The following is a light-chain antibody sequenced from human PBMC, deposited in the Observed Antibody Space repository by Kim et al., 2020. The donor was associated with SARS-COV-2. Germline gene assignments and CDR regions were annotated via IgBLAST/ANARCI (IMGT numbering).Light chain of an antibody. CDR3: QQYNNWPPIT. Sequence: SPGARAPPSCRASQSVSSNLAWYQQKPGQAPRLLIYGASTRATGIPARFSGSGSGTEFTLTISSLQSEDFAVYYCQQYNNWPPITFGQGTRLEIK. CDR2: GAS. J-gene: IGKJ5*01. V-gene: IGKV3-15*01. CDR1: QSVSSN.